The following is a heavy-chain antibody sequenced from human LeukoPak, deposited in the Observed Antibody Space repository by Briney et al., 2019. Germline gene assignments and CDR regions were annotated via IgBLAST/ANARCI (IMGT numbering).Heavy chain of an antibody. CDR1: GYTFTSYG. CDR2: INPNSGGT. V-gene: IGHV1-2*06. J-gene: IGHJ4*02. Sequence: ASVKVSCKASGYTFTSYGISWVRQAPGQGLEWMGRINPNSGGTNYAQKFQGRVTMTRDTSISTAYMELSRLRSDDTAVYYCARAEPRSYFDYWGQGTLVTVSS. CDR3: ARAEPRSYFDY.